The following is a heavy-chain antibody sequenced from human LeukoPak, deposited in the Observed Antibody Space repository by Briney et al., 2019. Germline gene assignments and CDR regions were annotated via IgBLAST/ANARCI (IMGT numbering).Heavy chain of an antibody. J-gene: IGHJ4*02. CDR1: GGTFSSYA. CDR2: IIPILGIA. V-gene: IGHV1-69*04. D-gene: IGHD3-22*01. Sequence: SVKVSCKASGGTFSSYAISWVRQAPGQGLEWMGRIIPILGIANYAQKFQGRVTITADKSTSTAYMELSSLRSEDTAVYYCARATYYYDSSGYYQLIDYWGQGTLVTVSS. CDR3: ARATYYYDSSGYYQLIDY.